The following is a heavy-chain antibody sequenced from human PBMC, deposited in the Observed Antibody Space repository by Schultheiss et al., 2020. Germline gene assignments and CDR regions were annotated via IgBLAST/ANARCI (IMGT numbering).Heavy chain of an antibody. CDR1: GYTFTSYY. D-gene: IGHD6-13*01. Sequence: ASVKVSGKASGYTFTSYYMHWVRQAPGQGLEWMGIINPSGGSTSYAQKFQGRVTMTRDTSTSTVYMELSSLRSEDTAVYYCARNGCSSWYLPYYYGMDVWGQVTTVTVSS. CDR2: INPSGGST. CDR3: ARNGCSSWYLPYYYGMDV. V-gene: IGHV1-46*01. J-gene: IGHJ6*02.